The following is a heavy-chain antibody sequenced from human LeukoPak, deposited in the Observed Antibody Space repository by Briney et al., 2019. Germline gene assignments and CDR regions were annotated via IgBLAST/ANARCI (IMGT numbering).Heavy chain of an antibody. D-gene: IGHD6-6*01. V-gene: IGHV4-39*01. Sequence: SETLSLTCTVSGGSISSGSYYWGWIRQPPGKGLVWIGSIYYSGSTYYNPSLKSRVTIFVDTSKNQFSLKLSSVTAADTAVYYCARHFSSSNNWFDPWGQGTLVTVSS. J-gene: IGHJ5*02. CDR1: GGSISSGSYY. CDR3: ARHFSSSNNWFDP. CDR2: IYYSGST.